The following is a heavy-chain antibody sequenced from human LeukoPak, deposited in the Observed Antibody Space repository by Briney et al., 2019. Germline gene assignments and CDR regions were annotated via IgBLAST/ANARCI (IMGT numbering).Heavy chain of an antibody. V-gene: IGHV1-18*04. Sequence: ASVKVSCKASGYTFTSYGISWVRQAPGQGLEWMGWISAYNGNTNYAQKLQGRVTMTTDTSMSTAYMELRSLRSDDTAVYYCARGPIYDILTGYPKGVVDYWGQGTLVTVSS. CDR1: GYTFTSYG. J-gene: IGHJ4*02. CDR2: ISAYNGNT. D-gene: IGHD3-9*01. CDR3: ARGPIYDILTGYPKGVVDY.